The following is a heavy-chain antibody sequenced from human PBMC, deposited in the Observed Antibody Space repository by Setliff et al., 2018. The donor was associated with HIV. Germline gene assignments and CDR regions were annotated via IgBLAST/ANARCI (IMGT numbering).Heavy chain of an antibody. J-gene: IGHJ4*02. CDR2: INHSGST. Sequence: SETLSLTCAVYGGSFSGYYWSWIRQPPGKGLEWIGEINHSGSTNYKPSLKSRVTISVDMSKNQVSLKVSSVTAADTAVYYCARGHGVYSGSYLAVYFDYWGQGTLVTVST. D-gene: IGHD1-26*01. V-gene: IGHV4-34*01. CDR1: GGSFSGYY. CDR3: ARGHGVYSGSYLAVYFDY.